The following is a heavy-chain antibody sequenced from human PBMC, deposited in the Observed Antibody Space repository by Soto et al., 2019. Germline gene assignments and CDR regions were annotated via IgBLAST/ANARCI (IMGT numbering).Heavy chain of an antibody. J-gene: IGHJ4*02. D-gene: IGHD2-21*02. CDR3: AHRDVYGGDDFYFDY. CDR1: GFSLSTSGVG. Sequence: QITLKESGPTLVKPTQTLTLTCTFSGFSLSTSGVGVGWIRQPPGKALEWLALIYWDDDKRYSPSLKSRLTITKDTSKNPVVLTMTNIDPVDTATYYCAHRDVYGGDDFYFDYWGQGTLVTVSS. CDR2: IYWDDDK. V-gene: IGHV2-5*02.